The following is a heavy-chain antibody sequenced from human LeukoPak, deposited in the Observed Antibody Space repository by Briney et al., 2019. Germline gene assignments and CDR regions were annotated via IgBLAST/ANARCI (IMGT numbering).Heavy chain of an antibody. CDR2: IYTSGIT. J-gene: IGHJ4*02. CDR1: GASIRSYY. D-gene: IGHD2-15*01. Sequence: PSETLSLTFTVSGASIRSYYWTWIRRPAGKGLEGIGRIYTSGITKYNPSLKSRVTISVDTSTNQFSLKLSSVTAADTAVYYCARGSGADSNLYFFDYWGQGTLVTVSS. V-gene: IGHV4-4*07. CDR3: ARGSGADSNLYFFDY.